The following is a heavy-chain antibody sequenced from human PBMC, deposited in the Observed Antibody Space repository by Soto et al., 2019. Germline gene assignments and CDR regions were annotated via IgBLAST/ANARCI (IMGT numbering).Heavy chain of an antibody. Sequence: PSDTLSLTCTVSGGSISSYYWSWIRQPPGKGLEWIGYIYYSGSTNYNPSLKSRVTISVDTSKNQFSLKLRSVTAADTAVYYCARTSITIFGVVEINWFDPWGQGTLVTVSS. CDR3: ARTSITIFGVVEINWFDP. V-gene: IGHV4-59*08. CDR2: IYYSGST. D-gene: IGHD3-3*01. J-gene: IGHJ5*02. CDR1: GGSISSYY.